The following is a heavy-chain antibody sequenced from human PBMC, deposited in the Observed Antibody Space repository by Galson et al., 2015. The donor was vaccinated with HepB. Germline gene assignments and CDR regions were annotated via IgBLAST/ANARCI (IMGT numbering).Heavy chain of an antibody. J-gene: IGHJ6*02. CDR2: IIPIFGTA. Sequence: SVKVSCKASGGTFSSYAISWVRQAPGQGLEWMGGIIPIFGTANYAQKFQGRVTITADESTSTAYMELGSLRSEDTAVYYCARGRGRITMVRGPNTYYGMDVWGQGTTVTVSS. CDR3: ARGRGRITMVRGPNTYYGMDV. CDR1: GGTFSSYA. D-gene: IGHD3-10*01. V-gene: IGHV1-69*13.